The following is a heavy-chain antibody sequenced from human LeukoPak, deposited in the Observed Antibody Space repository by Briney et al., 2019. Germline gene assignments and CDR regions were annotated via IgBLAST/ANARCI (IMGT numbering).Heavy chain of an antibody. CDR2: IYPGDSDT. J-gene: IGHJ4*02. CDR3: ARQSRSYGYDFDY. CDR1: GYSFTSYW. V-gene: IGHV5-51*01. D-gene: IGHD5-18*01. Sequence: GESLKISCXGSGYSFTSYWIGWVRQMTGKGLEWMRIIYPGDSDTRYSPSFQGQVTISADKSISTAYLQWSSLKASDTAMYYCARQSRSYGYDFDYWGQGTLVTVSS.